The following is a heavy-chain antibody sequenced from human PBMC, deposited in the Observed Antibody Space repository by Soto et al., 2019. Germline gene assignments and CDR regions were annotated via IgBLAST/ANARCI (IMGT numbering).Heavy chain of an antibody. V-gene: IGHV1-2*04. Sequence: ASVKVSCKASGYTFTGYYMHWVRQAPGQGLEWMGWINPNSGGTNYAQKFQGWVTMTRDTSISTAYMELSRLRSDDTAVYYCARDRSYYDFWSGYHYYYYGMDVWGQGTTVTVSS. CDR1: GYTFTGYY. D-gene: IGHD3-3*01. CDR2: INPNSGGT. CDR3: ARDRSYYDFWSGYHYYYYGMDV. J-gene: IGHJ6*02.